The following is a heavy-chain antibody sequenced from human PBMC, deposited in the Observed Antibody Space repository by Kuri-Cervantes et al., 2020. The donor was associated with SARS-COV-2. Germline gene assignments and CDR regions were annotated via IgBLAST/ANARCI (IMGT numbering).Heavy chain of an antibody. CDR3: ASASAFDPNFDY. CDR2: ISDTSRYI. J-gene: IGHJ4*02. Sequence: GGSLRLSCAASGFTFRSYTMAWVRQAPGQGLQWVASISDTSRYIFYADSVQGRFSISRDNAKNSLYLQMNSLRADDTAIYYCASASAFDPNFDYWGQGTLVTVSS. CDR1: GFTFRSYT. V-gene: IGHV3-21*01. D-gene: IGHD5-12*01.